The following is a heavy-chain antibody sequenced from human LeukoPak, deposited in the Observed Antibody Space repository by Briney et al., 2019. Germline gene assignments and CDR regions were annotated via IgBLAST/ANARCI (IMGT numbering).Heavy chain of an antibody. J-gene: IGHJ4*02. D-gene: IGHD3-10*01. CDR1: GGSISSYY. V-gene: IGHV4-59*12. Sequence: SETLSLTCTVSGGSISSYYWSWIRQPPGKGLEWIGYIFYTGSTNYNPSLKSRVTISVDTSKNQFSLKLSSVTAADTAVYYCARWFGDVWGQGTLVTVSS. CDR3: ARWFGDV. CDR2: IFYTGST.